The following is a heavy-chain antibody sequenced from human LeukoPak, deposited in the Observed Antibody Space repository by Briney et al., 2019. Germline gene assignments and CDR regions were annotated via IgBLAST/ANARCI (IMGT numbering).Heavy chain of an antibody. CDR2: IWDDGSDK. CDR3: ATGPKKLGYFFDY. J-gene: IGHJ4*02. D-gene: IGHD7-27*01. CDR1: GFTFRNYG. Sequence: GGSLRLSCVAPGFTFRNYGMHWVRQAPGKGLEWVAIIWDDGSDKYYTDSVKGRFTISRDNSKNTLYLQMNSLRAEDTAVYYCATGPKKLGYFFDYWGQGTLVIVSS. V-gene: IGHV3-33*01.